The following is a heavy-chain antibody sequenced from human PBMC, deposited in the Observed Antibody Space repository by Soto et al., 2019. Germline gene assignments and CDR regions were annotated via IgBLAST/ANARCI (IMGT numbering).Heavy chain of an antibody. V-gene: IGHV3-74*01. CDR1: GFTISSYW. J-gene: IGHJ6*02. D-gene: IGHD3-16*01. Sequence: GGSLRLSCAASGFTISSYWMHWVRQAPGKGLVWVSRINSDGSSTHYADSVKGRFTISRDNAKNTLYLQVNSLRAEDTAVYYCARGGTGSGYYYAMDVWGQGTTVAVSS. CDR2: INSDGSST. CDR3: ARGGTGSGYYYAMDV.